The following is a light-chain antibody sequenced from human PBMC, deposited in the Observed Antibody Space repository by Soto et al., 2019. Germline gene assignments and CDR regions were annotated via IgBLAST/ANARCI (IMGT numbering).Light chain of an antibody. CDR3: QQYNNWLS. V-gene: IGKV3-15*01. Sequence: EIVMTQSPATLSVSPGERATLSCRASQSVGSSLAWYQQKRGQAPRLLIHGASTRATGIPARFSGSGSGTEFTLTISSLQSEDFAVYYCQQYNNWLSFGGGTKAEIK. CDR2: GAS. J-gene: IGKJ4*01. CDR1: QSVGSS.